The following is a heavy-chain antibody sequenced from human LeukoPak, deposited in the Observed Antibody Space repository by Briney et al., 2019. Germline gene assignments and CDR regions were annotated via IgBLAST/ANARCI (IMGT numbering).Heavy chain of an antibody. CDR2: IIPIFGTA. CDR1: GGTFSSYA. D-gene: IGHD3-22*01. Sequence: SVKVSCKASGGTFSSYAISWVRQAPGQGLEWMGGIIPIFGTANYAQKFQGRVMITADKSTSTAYMELSSLRSEDTAVYYCARRAGSGSYYYYGMDVWGQGTTVTVSS. V-gene: IGHV1-69*06. CDR3: ARRAGSGSYYYYGMDV. J-gene: IGHJ6*02.